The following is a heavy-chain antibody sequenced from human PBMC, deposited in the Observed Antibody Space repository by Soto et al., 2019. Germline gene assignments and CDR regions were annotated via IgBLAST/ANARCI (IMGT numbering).Heavy chain of an antibody. Sequence: HPWGSLRLSCASSGFTFSSYGMHWVRQAPGKGLEWVAVISYDGSNKYYADSVKGRFTISRDNSKNTLYLQMNSLRAEDTAVYYASGTDYGMDVWGQGTTVTVSS. V-gene: IGHV3-30*03. CDR3: SGTDYGMDV. CDR2: ISYDGSNK. D-gene: IGHD3-10*01. J-gene: IGHJ6*02. CDR1: GFTFSSYG.